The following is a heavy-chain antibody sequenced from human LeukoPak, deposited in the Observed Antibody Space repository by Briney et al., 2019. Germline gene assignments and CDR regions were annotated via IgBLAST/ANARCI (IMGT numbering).Heavy chain of an antibody. CDR2: ISGGGGTK. Sequence: GGSLRLSCAASGFTFNRYAMSWVRQAPGKGLEWVSGISGGGGTKYYADSVKGRFTISRDNSKNTLYLQMNSLRAEDTAVYYCARYYYDSSGYYIDYWGQGTLVTVSS. CDR3: ARYYYDSSGYYIDY. V-gene: IGHV3-23*01. D-gene: IGHD3-22*01. J-gene: IGHJ4*02. CDR1: GFTFNRYA.